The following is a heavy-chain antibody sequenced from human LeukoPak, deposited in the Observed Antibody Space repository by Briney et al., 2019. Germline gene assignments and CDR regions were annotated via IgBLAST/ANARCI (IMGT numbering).Heavy chain of an antibody. V-gene: IGHV3-11*04. D-gene: IGHD1-26*01. Sequence: GGSLRLSCAASGFIFSDYYMSWIRQAPGKGLEWLSYMSIDGSSRHYADSVKGRFTISRDNAKNSLYLQMNSLRVEDTAVYYCARGAMKTNYYHDYFDYWGQGTLVTVSS. J-gene: IGHJ4*02. CDR2: MSIDGSSR. CDR3: ARGAMKTNYYHDYFDY. CDR1: GFIFSDYY.